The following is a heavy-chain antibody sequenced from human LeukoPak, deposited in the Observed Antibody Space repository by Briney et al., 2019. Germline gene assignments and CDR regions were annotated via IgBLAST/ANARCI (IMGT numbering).Heavy chain of an antibody. D-gene: IGHD3-3*01. Sequence: GGSLRLSCAASGFTFSSYAMSWVRQAPGKGLEWVANIKQDGSEKYYVDSVKGRFTISRDNAKNSLYLQMNSLRAEDTAVYYCARLKNDFWSGRFDYWGQGTLVTVSS. V-gene: IGHV3-7*01. J-gene: IGHJ4*02. CDR3: ARLKNDFWSGRFDY. CDR2: IKQDGSEK. CDR1: GFTFSSYA.